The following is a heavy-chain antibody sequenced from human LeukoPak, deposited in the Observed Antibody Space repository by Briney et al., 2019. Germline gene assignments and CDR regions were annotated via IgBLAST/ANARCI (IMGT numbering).Heavy chain of an antibody. V-gene: IGHV3-66*02. CDR2: IYSGGST. CDR3: AREIYYYGSGSYPGPHMDV. CDR1: GFTVSSNY. Sequence: GGSLRLSCAASGFTVSSNYMSWVRQAPGKGLEWVSVIYSGGSTYYADSVKGRFTISRDNSKNTLYLQMNSLRAEDTAVHYCAREIYYYGSGSYPGPHMDVWGKGTTVTVSS. J-gene: IGHJ6*03. D-gene: IGHD3-10*01.